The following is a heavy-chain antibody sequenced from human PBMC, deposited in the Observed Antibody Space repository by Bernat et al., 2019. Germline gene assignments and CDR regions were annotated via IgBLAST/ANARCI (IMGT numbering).Heavy chain of an antibody. V-gene: IGHV4-39*01. Sequence: QLQLQESGPGLVKPSETLSLTCTVSGGSISSSSYYWGWIRQPPGKWLEWIGSIYYSGSTYYNPSLKSRVTMSVDTSKSQCSLKLSSVTAADTAVYYWASPVLPYYDSSGYYYAFDIWGQGTMVTVSS. D-gene: IGHD3-22*01. J-gene: IGHJ3*02. CDR1: GGSISSSSYY. CDR3: ASPVLPYYDSSGYYYAFDI. CDR2: IYYSGST.